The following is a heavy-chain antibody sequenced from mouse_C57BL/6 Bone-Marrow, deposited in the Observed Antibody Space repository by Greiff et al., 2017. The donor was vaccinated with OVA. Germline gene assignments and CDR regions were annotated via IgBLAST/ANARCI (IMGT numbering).Heavy chain of an antibody. CDR1: PFPLSTSVMG. J-gene: IGHJ3*01. D-gene: IGHD2-3*01. Sequence: QVTLKVCGPGILQSSQTLSLTRSFSPFPLSTSVMGVSWIRQPSGKGLEWLAHIYWDDDTRYNPSLKSRLTIPKDTSRNQVFLKITSVDTADTATYYCALYDGYPAWFAYWGQGTLVTVSA. CDR2: IYWDDDT. V-gene: IGHV8-12*01. CDR3: ALYDGYPAWFAY.